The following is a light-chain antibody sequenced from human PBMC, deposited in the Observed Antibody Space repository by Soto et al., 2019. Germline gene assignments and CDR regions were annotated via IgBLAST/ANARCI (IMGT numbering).Light chain of an antibody. Sequence: DIRMTQSPSSLSASLGDRATITCRASQTISTFLNWYQQKPGTAPKLLISTASALQSGVPSRFSGSGSGTDFTLTINSLQPEDFASYYCQQTYSAPPFTFGGGTKLDIK. CDR3: QQTYSAPPFT. CDR1: QTISTF. V-gene: IGKV1-39*01. J-gene: IGKJ4*01. CDR2: TAS.